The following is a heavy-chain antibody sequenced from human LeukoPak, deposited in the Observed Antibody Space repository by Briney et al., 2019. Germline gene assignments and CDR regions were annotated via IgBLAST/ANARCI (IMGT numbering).Heavy chain of an antibody. CDR3: ARGFSGWPHYFDY. Sequence: GASVKVSCKASGGTFSSYAISWVRQAPGQGLEWMGGIIPIFGTANYAQKFQGRVTITADESTSTAYMELSSLRSEDTAVYYCARGFSGWPHYFDYWGQGTLVTVSS. CDR2: IIPIFGTA. CDR1: GGTFSSYA. V-gene: IGHV1-69*13. D-gene: IGHD6-19*01. J-gene: IGHJ4*02.